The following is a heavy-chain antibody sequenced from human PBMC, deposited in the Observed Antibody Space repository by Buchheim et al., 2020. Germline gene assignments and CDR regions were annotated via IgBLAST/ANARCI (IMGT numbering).Heavy chain of an antibody. CDR2: IDKTGSST. CDR1: GFTFNSYS. J-gene: IGHJ4*02. V-gene: IGHV3-48*01. Sequence: EVRLVDSGGDLVQPGGSLRLSCVASGFTFNSYSMHWVRQAPGKGLKWISFIDKTGSSTHYADSVKGRFTISRDNAKKSLSLQMNSLRAEDTAVYYCAKGGLRAGRGDLNYSWNWGPGT. D-gene: IGHD1-26*01. CDR3: AKGGLRAGRGDLNYSWN.